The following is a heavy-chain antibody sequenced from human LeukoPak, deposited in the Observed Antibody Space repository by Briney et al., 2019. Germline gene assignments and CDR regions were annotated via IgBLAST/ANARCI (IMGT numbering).Heavy chain of an antibody. CDR3: ARDFSEIVVVPAATLRYYYYMDD. Sequence: ASVTVSCTSSGYTFTGYYMHWVRHAPGQGLEWMGWINPNSGGTNYAQKFQGRGTTTTDTSISTGYMELSRLRSDDTAVYYCARDFSEIVVVPAATLRYYYYMDDWGKGTTVTVSS. V-gene: IGHV1-2*02. CDR2: INPNSGGT. J-gene: IGHJ6*03. CDR1: GYTFTGYY. D-gene: IGHD2-2*01.